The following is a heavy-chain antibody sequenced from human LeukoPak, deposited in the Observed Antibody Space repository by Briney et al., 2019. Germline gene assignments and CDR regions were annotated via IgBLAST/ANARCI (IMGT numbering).Heavy chain of an antibody. Sequence: PGGSLRLSCAASGFTFSSYGMHWVRQAPGKGLEWVAFIRYDGSNKYYADSVKGRFTISRDNSKNTLYLQMNSLRAEDTAVYYCAKDYRVSSGSQSPNWFDPWGQGTLVTVSS. CDR2: IRYDGSNK. D-gene: IGHD3-10*01. CDR3: AKDYRVSSGSQSPNWFDP. J-gene: IGHJ5*02. CDR1: GFTFSSYG. V-gene: IGHV3-30*02.